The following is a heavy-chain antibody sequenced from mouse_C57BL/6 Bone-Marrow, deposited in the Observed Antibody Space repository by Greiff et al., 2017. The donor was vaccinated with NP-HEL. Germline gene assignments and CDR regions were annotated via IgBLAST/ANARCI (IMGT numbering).Heavy chain of an antibody. CDR3: TRRYYGSAWFAY. CDR1: GYTFTDYE. D-gene: IGHD1-1*01. CDR2: IDPETGGT. Sequence: ESGAELVRPGASVTLSCKASGYTFTDYEMHWVKQTPVHGLEWIGAIDPETGGTAYNQKFKGKAILTADKSSSTAYMELRSLTSEDSAVYYCTRRYYGSAWFAYWGQGTLVTVSA. V-gene: IGHV1-15*01. J-gene: IGHJ3*01.